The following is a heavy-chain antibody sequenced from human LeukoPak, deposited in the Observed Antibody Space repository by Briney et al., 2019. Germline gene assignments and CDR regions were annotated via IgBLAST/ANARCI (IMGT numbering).Heavy chain of an antibody. V-gene: IGHV3-7*01. D-gene: IGHD6-13*01. CDR3: ARAGCSSTWYSRYFDL. Sequence: GGSLRLSCAASGFTFSSYWMSWVRQAPGKGLEWVANIKQDGSEKYYVDSVKGRFTISRDNAKNSLYLQMNSLRAEDTAVYYCARAGCSSTWYSRYFDLWGRGTLVTVSS. CDR2: IKQDGSEK. J-gene: IGHJ2*01. CDR1: GFTFSSYW.